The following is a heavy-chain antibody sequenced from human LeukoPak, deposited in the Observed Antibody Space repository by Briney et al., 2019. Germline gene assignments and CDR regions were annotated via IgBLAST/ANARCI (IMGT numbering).Heavy chain of an antibody. CDR2: IYQSGYT. CDR1: GASIISTNW. Sequence: SETRSLTCNVSGASIISTNWWNWVRQPPGKGLEWIGEIYQSGYTKYNPSLKSRVTISVDKSKNQFSLRLNSVTAADTAVYYCARYNYGYDALDFWGQGTMVTVSS. CDR3: ARYNYGYDALDF. D-gene: IGHD5-18*01. J-gene: IGHJ3*01. V-gene: IGHV4-4*02.